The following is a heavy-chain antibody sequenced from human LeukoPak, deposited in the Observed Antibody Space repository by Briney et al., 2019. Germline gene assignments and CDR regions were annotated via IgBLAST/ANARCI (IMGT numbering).Heavy chain of an antibody. CDR1: GGSISSGGYY. CDR2: ICYSGST. V-gene: IGHV4-31*03. J-gene: IGHJ4*02. Sequence: SQTLSLTCTVSGGSISSGGYYWSWTRQHPGKGLEWIGYICYSGSTYYNPSLKSRVTISVDTSKNQFSLKLSSVTAADTAVYYCARATADTAMEYYFDYWGQGTLVTVSS. CDR3: ARATADTAMEYYFDY. D-gene: IGHD5-18*01.